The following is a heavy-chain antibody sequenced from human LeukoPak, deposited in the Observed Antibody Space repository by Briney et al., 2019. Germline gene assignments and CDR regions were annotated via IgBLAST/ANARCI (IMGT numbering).Heavy chain of an antibody. CDR2: TPAGGDT. D-gene: IGHD5-24*01. V-gene: IGHV3-23*01. J-gene: IGHJ4*02. Sequence: PGGSLRLSCAASGFTFSPYAMSWVRQAPGKGLGWVAGTPAGGDTYYADSVKGRFIISRDNSRNTVDLQMNSLRVEDTAVYYCTKDYKSGDGYWDFDYWGQGTLVTVSS. CDR1: GFTFSPYA. CDR3: TKDYKSGDGYWDFDY.